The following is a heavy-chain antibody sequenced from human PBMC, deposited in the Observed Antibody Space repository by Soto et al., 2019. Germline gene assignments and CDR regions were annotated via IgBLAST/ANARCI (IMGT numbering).Heavy chain of an antibody. CDR2: ISWNSANI. CDR1: GFNFDGYA. V-gene: IGHV3-9*01. D-gene: IGHD4-17*01. CDR3: VKDLRSLRSSFDF. Sequence: GGSLRLSCVVSGFNFDGYAMHWVRQIPGKGLEWVSGISWNSANIGYGDAVKGRFTISRDGATQSLFLEMHSLRADDTAVYYFVKDLRSLRSSFDFWGQGTMVTVS. J-gene: IGHJ3*01.